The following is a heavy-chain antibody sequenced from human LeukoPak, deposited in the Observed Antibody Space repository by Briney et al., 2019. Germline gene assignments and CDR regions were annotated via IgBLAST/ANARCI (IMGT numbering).Heavy chain of an antibody. V-gene: IGHV4-4*09. CDR3: AGGTNHDIWSGYQYYYYYYMDV. CDR2: IYTSGST. D-gene: IGHD3-3*01. CDR1: GGSISSYY. J-gene: IGHJ6*03. Sequence: KPSETLSLTCTVSGGSISSYYWSWIRQPPGKGLEWIGYIYTSGSTNYNPSLKSRVTISVDTSKNQFSLKLSSVTAADTAVYYCAGGTNHDIWSGYQYYYYYYMDVWGKGTTVTVSS.